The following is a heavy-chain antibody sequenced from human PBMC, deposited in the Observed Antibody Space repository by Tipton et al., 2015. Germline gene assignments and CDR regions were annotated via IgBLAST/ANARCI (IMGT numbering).Heavy chain of an antibody. J-gene: IGHJ4*02. CDR1: GGSISSGGYY. CDR2: ISYSGST. Sequence: TLSLTCTVSGGSISSGGYYWSWIRQHPGKGLEWIGYISYSGSTNYSPSLKSRVTISVDTSKNQFSLKLSSVTAADTAVYYCARGQRGYPFWGQGTLATVSS. V-gene: IGHV4-61*08. D-gene: IGHD3-22*01. CDR3: ARGQRGYPF.